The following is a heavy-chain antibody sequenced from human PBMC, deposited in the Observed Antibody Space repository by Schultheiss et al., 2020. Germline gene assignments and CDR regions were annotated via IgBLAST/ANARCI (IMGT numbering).Heavy chain of an antibody. J-gene: IGHJ5*02. V-gene: IGHV1-8*01. CDR3: ARYCSSTSCYSWWFDP. Sequence: ASVKVSCKASGYTFTSYDINWVRQATGQGLEWMGWINPNSGNTGYAQKFQGRVTITADKSTSTAYMELSSLRSEDTAVYYCARYCSSTSCYSWWFDPWGQGTLVTVSS. D-gene: IGHD2-2*01. CDR1: GYTFTSYD. CDR2: INPNSGNT.